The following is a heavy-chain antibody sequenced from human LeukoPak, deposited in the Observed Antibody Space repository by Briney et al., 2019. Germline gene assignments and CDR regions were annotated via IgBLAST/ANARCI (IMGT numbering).Heavy chain of an antibody. D-gene: IGHD1-14*01. J-gene: IGHJ6*02. Sequence: GGSLRLSCAASGFTFSSYAMSWVRQASGKGLEWVSAISGSGGSTYYADSVKGRFTISRDNSKNTLFLQVNSLRAEDTAVYYCAKVRTYFYHGLDVWGQGTTVTVSS. CDR1: GFTFSSYA. V-gene: IGHV3-23*01. CDR3: AKVRTYFYHGLDV. CDR2: ISGSGGST.